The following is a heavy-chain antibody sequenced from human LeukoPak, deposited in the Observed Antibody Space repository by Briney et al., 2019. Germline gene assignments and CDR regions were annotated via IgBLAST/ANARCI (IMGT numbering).Heavy chain of an antibody. Sequence: PGGSLRLSCSASGFTFSSYAMSWVRQAPGQGLQWVSVISGSGGSTNNADSVKGRFTISRDKSRNTLYLQMNSLRAEDTAVYYCAKDLSLRSYRLFDYWGQGTLVTVSS. V-gene: IGHV3-23*01. CDR3: AKDLSLRSYRLFDY. CDR2: ISGSGGST. CDR1: GFTFSSYA. D-gene: IGHD3-16*02. J-gene: IGHJ4*02.